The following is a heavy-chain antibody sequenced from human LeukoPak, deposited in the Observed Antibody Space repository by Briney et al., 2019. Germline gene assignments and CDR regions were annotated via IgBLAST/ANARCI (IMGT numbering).Heavy chain of an antibody. CDR2: ISGGGETT. D-gene: IGHD4-17*01. V-gene: IGHV3-23*01. Sequence: GGSLRLSCAASGFTFNNCAMNWVRQAPGKGLEWVSSISGGGETTYCADSAKGRFTISRDNSQNTLYLQMNSLRAEDTAVYYCARDYADYVGYFFFDYWGQGTLVTVSS. J-gene: IGHJ4*02. CDR1: GFTFNNCA. CDR3: ARDYADYVGYFFFDY.